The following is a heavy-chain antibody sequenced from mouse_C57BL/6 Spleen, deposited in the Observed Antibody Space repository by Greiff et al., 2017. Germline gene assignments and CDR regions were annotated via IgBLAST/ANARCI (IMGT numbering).Heavy chain of an antibody. CDR3: ARGGNYYGNYGGVDY. CDR1: GYTFTSYW. V-gene: IGHV1-52*01. J-gene: IGHJ4*01. CDR2: IDPSDSET. Sequence: QVQLQQSGAELVRPGSSVKLSCKASGYTFTSYWMHWVKQRPIQGLEWIGNIDPSDSETHYNQKFKDKATLTVDKSSSTAYMQLSSRTSEDSAVYYGARGGNYYGNYGGVDYWGQGTSVTVSS. D-gene: IGHD2-1*01.